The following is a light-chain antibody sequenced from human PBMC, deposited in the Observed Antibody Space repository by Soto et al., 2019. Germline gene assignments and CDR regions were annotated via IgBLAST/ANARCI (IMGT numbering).Light chain of an antibody. Sequence: EIVLTQSPGTLSLSPGERATLSCRASQSVSSSYFAWYQQRFGQAPRLLIYGASRRATGIPDRFSGSGSVTDFTLTISSLEPEDFPMYYCQHYGSSSWTFGQGTKVQIK. V-gene: IGKV3-20*01. J-gene: IGKJ1*01. CDR3: QHYGSSSWT. CDR2: GAS. CDR1: QSVSSSY.